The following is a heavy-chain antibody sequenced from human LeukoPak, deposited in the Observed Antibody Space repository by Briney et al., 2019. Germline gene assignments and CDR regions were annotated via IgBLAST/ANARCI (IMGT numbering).Heavy chain of an antibody. J-gene: IGHJ4*02. Sequence: PGGSLRLSCTASGFSFSGHWMHWARQLPGKGLVWVSRISPTGSTTSYADSVKGRFTISRDNSKNTLYLQMNSLRAEDTAVYYCARGVRGVMAYWGQGTLVTVSS. V-gene: IGHV3-74*01. CDR2: ISPTGSTT. D-gene: IGHD3-10*01. CDR3: ARGVRGVMAY. CDR1: GFSFSGHW.